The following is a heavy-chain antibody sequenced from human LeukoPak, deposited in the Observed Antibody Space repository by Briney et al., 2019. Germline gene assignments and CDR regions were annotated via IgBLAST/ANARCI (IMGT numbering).Heavy chain of an antibody. CDR2: INHSGST. CDR1: GGSISSSSYY. J-gene: IGHJ4*02. Sequence: SETLSLTCTVSGGSISSSSYYWGWIRQPPGKGLEWIGEINHSGSTNYNPSLKSRVTISVDTSKNQFSLKLSSVTAADTAVYYCARSIAARPGIDYWGQGTLVTVSS. D-gene: IGHD6-6*01. CDR3: ARSIAARPGIDY. V-gene: IGHV4-39*07.